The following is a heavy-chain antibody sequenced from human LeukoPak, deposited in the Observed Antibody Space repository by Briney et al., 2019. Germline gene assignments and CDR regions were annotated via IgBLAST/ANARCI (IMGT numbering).Heavy chain of an antibody. CDR2: MSHSGSP. CDR3: ARGSYYYYYVMDV. J-gene: IGHJ6*02. V-gene: IGHV4-59*08. CDR1: GGSLNSYY. D-gene: IGHD3-10*01. Sequence: SETLSLTCTVSGGSLNSYYWSWIRQPPGKGLEWIGYMSHSGSPNYNPSLKSRVTMSLDTSKNQVSLKLSSVTAADTAMYYCARGSYYYYYVMDVWGQGTTVTVSS.